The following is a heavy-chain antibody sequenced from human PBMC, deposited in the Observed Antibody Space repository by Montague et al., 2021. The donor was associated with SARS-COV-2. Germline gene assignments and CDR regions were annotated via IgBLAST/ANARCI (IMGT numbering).Heavy chain of an antibody. CDR1: GGSTKTMRYY. J-gene: IGHJ4*02. CDR2: VYYTGHT. D-gene: IGHD3-10*01. Sequence: SETLSLTCSVSGGSTKTMRYYWAWIRQSPGKGLEWIASVYYTGHTYYTPSLAARTAISLDTSTNHFSLTLSSVAADDTAIYYCATDRAGHYYIDNWGQGTPVIVSS. CDR3: ATDRAGHYYIDN. V-gene: IGHV4-39*07.